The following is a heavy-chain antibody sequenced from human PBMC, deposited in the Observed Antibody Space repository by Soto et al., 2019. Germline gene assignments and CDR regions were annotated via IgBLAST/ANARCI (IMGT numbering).Heavy chain of an antibody. CDR2: ISAYNGNT. J-gene: IGHJ4*02. CDR3: ASHLRPTNWGGGYFDY. CDR1: GYTFTSYG. D-gene: IGHD7-27*01. Sequence: GASVKVSCKASGYTFTSYGISWVRQAPGQGLEWMGWISAYNGNTNYAQKLQGRVTVTTDTSTSTAYMELRSLRSDDTAVYYCASHLRPTNWGGGYFDYWGQGPLVTVSS. V-gene: IGHV1-18*01.